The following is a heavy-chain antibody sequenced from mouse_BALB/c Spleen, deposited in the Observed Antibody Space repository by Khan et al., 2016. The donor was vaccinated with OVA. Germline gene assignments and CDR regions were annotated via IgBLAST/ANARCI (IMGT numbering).Heavy chain of an antibody. Sequence: QVQLKESGAELARPGASVKLSCKASGSTFSSYWMQWVKQRPGQGLEWIGTIYPGNGNTRYTQKFMGKATLTADTSSSTASMQLSRLTSEDSGVYYCARGNFYGTTSYIHYWSQGTTLTVSS. V-gene: IGHV1-87*01. CDR1: GSTFSSYW. CDR3: ARGNFYGTTSYIHY. CDR2: IYPGNGNT. D-gene: IGHD1-1*01. J-gene: IGHJ2*01.